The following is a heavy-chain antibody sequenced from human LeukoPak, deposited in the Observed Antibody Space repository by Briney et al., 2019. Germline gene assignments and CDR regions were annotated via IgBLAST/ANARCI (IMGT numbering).Heavy chain of an antibody. V-gene: IGHV3-30*18. D-gene: IGHD4/OR15-4a*01. J-gene: IGHJ4*02. CDR2: ISYDGSKQ. CDR3: VKEFRFSNTYDYGVEPTFDS. Sequence: QPGRSLRFSCAASGFSFSTYGMPWVRQAPGKGLEWVAVISYDGSKQYYADSVKGRFTVSRDNAKNSLYLQMNSLRPEDKAVYSCVKEFRFSNTYDYGVEPTFDSWGQGTLVTVSS. CDR1: GFSFSTYG.